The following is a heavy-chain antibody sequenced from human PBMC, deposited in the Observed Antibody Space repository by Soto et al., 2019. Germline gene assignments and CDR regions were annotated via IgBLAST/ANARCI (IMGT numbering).Heavy chain of an antibody. CDR1: GFTFSSYA. Sequence: GGSLRLSCAASGFTFSSYAMSWVRQAPGKGLEWVSAISGSGGSTYYADSVKGRFTISRDNSKNTLYLQMNSLRAEDTAVYYCAKDLVPPDSSGYYYDSGYWSQGTLVTVSS. CDR2: ISGSGGST. V-gene: IGHV3-23*01. D-gene: IGHD3-22*01. CDR3: AKDLVPPDSSGYYYDSGY. J-gene: IGHJ4*02.